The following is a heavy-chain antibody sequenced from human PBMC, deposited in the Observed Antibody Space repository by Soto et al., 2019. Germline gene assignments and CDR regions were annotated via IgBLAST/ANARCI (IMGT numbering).Heavy chain of an antibody. CDR2: ISGSGAEI. Sequence: EVQLLESGGGLVQPGGSLRLSCAASGFTFSTYAMSWVRQAPGKGLEWVSAISGSGAEIYYTDSVRGRFAISRDNSIDTLFLRMSHLKTEDTAVYYCAHPRGYGVFDAYDIWGQGTMVTVS. CDR3: AHPRGYGVFDAYDI. CDR1: GFTFSTYA. V-gene: IGHV3-23*01. J-gene: IGHJ3*02. D-gene: IGHD2-8*01.